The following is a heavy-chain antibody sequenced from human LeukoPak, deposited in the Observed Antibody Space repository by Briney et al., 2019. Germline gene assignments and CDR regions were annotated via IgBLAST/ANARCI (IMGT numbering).Heavy chain of an antibody. Sequence: PSETLSLTCTVSGGSISSYYWSWIRQPPGEGLEWIGYIYYSGSTNYNPSLKSRVTISVDTSKNQFSLKLSSVTAADTAVYYCARDNYSSGYGDYWGQGTLVTVSS. CDR3: ARDNYSSGYGDY. CDR1: GGSISSYY. CDR2: IYYSGST. V-gene: IGHV4-59*01. D-gene: IGHD3-22*01. J-gene: IGHJ4*02.